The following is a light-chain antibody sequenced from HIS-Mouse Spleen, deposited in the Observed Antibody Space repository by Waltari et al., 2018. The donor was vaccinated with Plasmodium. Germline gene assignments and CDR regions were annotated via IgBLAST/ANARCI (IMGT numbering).Light chain of an antibody. CDR2: AAS. Sequence: IQMPQSPSSLSASVADRVTITCRASQSISSYLNWYQQKPGKAPKLLIYAASSLQSGVPSRFSGSGSGTDFTLTISSLQPEDFATYNCQQSYSTWTFGQGTKVEIK. J-gene: IGKJ1*01. CDR3: QQSYSTWT. CDR1: QSISSY. V-gene: IGKV1-39*01.